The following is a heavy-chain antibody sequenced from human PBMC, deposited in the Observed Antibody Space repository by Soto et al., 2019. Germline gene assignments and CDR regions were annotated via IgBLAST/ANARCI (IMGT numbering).Heavy chain of an antibody. CDR3: TRVGYYGSGTSDD. D-gene: IGHD3-10*01. CDR1: GYTFRSYG. CDR2: TSPYNGHT. Sequence: QVQLVQSGAEVKKPGASVKVSCKTSGYTFRSYGISWVRQAPGQGLEWMGWTSPYNGHTNYAQKFQGRVTMTTDTSTTTAYMELRSLRYDDTAVYSCTRVGYYGSGTSDDWGQGTLVTVSS. J-gene: IGHJ4*02. V-gene: IGHV1-18*01.